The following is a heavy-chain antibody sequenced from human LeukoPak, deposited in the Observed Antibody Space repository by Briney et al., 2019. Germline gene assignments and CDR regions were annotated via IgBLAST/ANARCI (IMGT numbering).Heavy chain of an antibody. CDR3: ARVYYYYYYMDV. J-gene: IGHJ6*03. Sequence: SETLSLTCAVYGGSFSGYYWSWIRQPPGKGVEWIGEINHSGSTNYNPSLKSRVTISVDTSKNQFSLKLSSVTAADTAVYYCARVYYYYYYMDVWGKGTTVTISS. V-gene: IGHV4-34*01. CDR2: INHSGST. CDR1: GGSFSGYY.